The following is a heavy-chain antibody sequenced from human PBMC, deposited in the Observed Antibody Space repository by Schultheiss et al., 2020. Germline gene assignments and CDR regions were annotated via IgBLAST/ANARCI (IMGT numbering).Heavy chain of an antibody. CDR2: IYNSGST. J-gene: IGHJ3*02. Sequence: SETLSLTCTVSGGSVTSSGYFWGWIRQPPGKGLEWIGCIYNSGSTYYNPSLKSRVTISLDTSRNQFSLKLSSMIAADTAVYYCARPSGTLSSFDIWGQGTMVTVSS. D-gene: IGHD6-13*01. V-gene: IGHV4-39*01. CDR1: GGSVTSSGYF. CDR3: ARPSGTLSSFDI.